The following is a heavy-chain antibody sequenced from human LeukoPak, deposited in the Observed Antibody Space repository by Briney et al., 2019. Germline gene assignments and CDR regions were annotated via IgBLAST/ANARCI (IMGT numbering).Heavy chain of an antibody. D-gene: IGHD3-22*01. V-gene: IGHV3-23*01. Sequence: PGGSLRLSCAASGFTVSSSYMSWVRQAPGKGLEWVSAISGSGGSTYYADSVKGRFTTSRDNSKNTLYLQMNSLRAEDTAVYYCAKRSYESYDSSGYYSPFDYWGQGTLVTVSS. CDR3: AKRSYESYDSSGYYSPFDY. CDR2: ISGSGGST. CDR1: GFTVSSSY. J-gene: IGHJ4*02.